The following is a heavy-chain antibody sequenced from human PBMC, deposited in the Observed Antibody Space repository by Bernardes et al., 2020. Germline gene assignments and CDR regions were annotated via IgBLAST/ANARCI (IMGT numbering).Heavy chain of an antibody. Sequence: SEPLSLTCTVSGGSVSSGSYYWSWIRQPPGKGLEWIGYIYYSGSTNYNPSLKSRVTISVDTSKNQFSLKLSSVTAADTAVYYCARGDYDFWSGYYSPNWFDPWGQGTLVTVSS. CDR3: ARGDYDFWSGYYSPNWFDP. J-gene: IGHJ5*02. D-gene: IGHD3-3*01. CDR1: GGSVSSGSYY. V-gene: IGHV4-61*01. CDR2: IYYSGST.